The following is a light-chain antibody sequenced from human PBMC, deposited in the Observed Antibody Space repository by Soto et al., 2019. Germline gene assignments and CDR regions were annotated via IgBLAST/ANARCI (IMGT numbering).Light chain of an antibody. J-gene: IGKJ2*01. V-gene: IGKV1-33*01. CDR1: RDISVY. Sequence: DIQMTQSPSSLSASVGDRVTITCQASRDISVYLNWYQQKPGRPPKLLVFDASNLQTGVPSRFSGSGSGTHFTFTISSLQPEDIATHYCQQYDNLPPYTFGQGTKVEI. CDR3: QQYDNLPPYT. CDR2: DAS.